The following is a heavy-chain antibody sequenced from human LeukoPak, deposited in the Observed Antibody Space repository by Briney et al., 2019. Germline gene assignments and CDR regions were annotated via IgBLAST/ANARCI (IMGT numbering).Heavy chain of an antibody. V-gene: IGHV3-23*01. CDR1: GFTFDSCA. CDR3: AKALRYTSDSLDY. D-gene: IGHD3-9*01. Sequence: GASLTPSCAASGFTFDSCAMSWGRQSPGEGLEWVSGISGSGAYTYYADSVKGRFTISRDSSKNTLFLQMNSLRAEDTALYYCAKALRYTSDSLDYWGQGTLVTVSS. CDR2: ISGSGAYT. J-gene: IGHJ4*02.